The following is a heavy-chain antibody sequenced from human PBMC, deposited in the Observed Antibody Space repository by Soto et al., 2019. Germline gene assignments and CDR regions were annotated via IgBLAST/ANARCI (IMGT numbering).Heavy chain of an antibody. V-gene: IGHV3-48*02. CDR3: ARDALYYYDSRFDP. CDR2: ISSSSSTI. D-gene: IGHD3-22*01. Sequence: GGSLRLSCAASGFTFSSYSMNWVRQAPGKGLEWVSYISSSSSTIYYADSVKGRFTISRDNAKNSLYLQMNSLRDEDTAVYYCARDALYYYDSRFDPWGQGTLVTVSS. CDR1: GFTFSSYS. J-gene: IGHJ5*02.